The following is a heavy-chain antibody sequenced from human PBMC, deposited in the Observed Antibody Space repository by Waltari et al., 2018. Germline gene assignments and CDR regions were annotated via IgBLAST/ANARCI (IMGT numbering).Heavy chain of an antibody. Sequence: QVQLVQSGAEVKKPGASVKVSCKASGYTFTGYYMHWVRQAPGQGLEWMGRINPNRGGTNYAQTFQGRVTMTSDTSISTAYMELSRLRSDDTAVYYCARLPLLGGSGVIDYWGQGTLVTVSS. CDR3: ARLPLLGGSGVIDY. D-gene: IGHD3-10*01. V-gene: IGHV1-2*06. CDR1: GYTFTGYY. J-gene: IGHJ4*02. CDR2: INPNRGGT.